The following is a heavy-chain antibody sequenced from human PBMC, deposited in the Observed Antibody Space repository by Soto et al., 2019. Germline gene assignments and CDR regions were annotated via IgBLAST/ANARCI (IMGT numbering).Heavy chain of an antibody. CDR1: GFSFSGFE. CDR3: TRYLFHYPVDYGMDV. V-gene: IGHV3-73*01. Sequence: PGGSLRLSCAASGFSFSGFERQWVRQASGKGLEWVGRMRSKANSYATAYGASVKGRFTVSRDDSKNTVYLQMSSLQTEDTAIYYCTRYLFHYPVDYGMDVWGQGTTVTVSS. D-gene: IGHD5-12*01. CDR2: MRSKANSYAT. J-gene: IGHJ6*02.